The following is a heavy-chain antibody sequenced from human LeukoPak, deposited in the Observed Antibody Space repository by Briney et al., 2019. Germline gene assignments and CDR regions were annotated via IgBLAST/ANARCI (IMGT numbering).Heavy chain of an antibody. V-gene: IGHV4-59*01. CDR3: ARGGVTGTTNWFDP. Sequence: PSETLSLTCTVSGGSISSYYWSWIRQPPGKGLEWIGYIYYSGSTNYNPSLKSRVTISVDTSKNQFSLKLSSVTAADTAVYYCARGGVTGTTNWFDPWGQGILVTVSS. J-gene: IGHJ5*02. CDR1: GGSISSYY. D-gene: IGHD1-7*01. CDR2: IYYSGST.